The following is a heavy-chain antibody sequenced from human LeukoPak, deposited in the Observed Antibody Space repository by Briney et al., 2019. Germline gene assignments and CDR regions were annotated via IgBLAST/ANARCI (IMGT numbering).Heavy chain of an antibody. CDR3: AKDIAYGGNFNYFNY. Sequence: GRSLRLSCAASGFTFDDYAMHWVRQAPGKGLEWVSGISWNSCSIGYADSVKGRFTISRDNAKNSLYLQMNSLRAEDTALYYCAKDIAYGGNFNYFNYWGQGTLVTVSS. CDR1: GFTFDDYA. J-gene: IGHJ4*02. D-gene: IGHD4-23*01. V-gene: IGHV3-9*01. CDR2: ISWNSCSI.